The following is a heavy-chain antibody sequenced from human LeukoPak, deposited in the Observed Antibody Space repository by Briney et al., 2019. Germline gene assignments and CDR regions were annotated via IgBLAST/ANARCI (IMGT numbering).Heavy chain of an antibody. CDR1: GGSISSGDYY. Sequence: PSETLSLTCTVSGGSISSGDYYWSWIRQPPGKGLEWIGYIYYSGSTHYNPSLKSRVTISVDTSKNQFSLKLSSVTAADTAVYYCARSFVVPAAIFDYWGQGTLVTVSS. CDR2: IYYSGST. V-gene: IGHV4-30-4*08. CDR3: ARSFVVPAAIFDY. J-gene: IGHJ4*02. D-gene: IGHD2-2*01.